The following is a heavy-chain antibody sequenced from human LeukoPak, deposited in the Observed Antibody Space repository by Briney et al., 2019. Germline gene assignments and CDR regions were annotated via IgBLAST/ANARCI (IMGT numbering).Heavy chain of an antibody. CDR3: ARDLNWYYDFWSGYYYFGEDAFDI. D-gene: IGHD3-3*01. CDR1: GGSFSGYY. J-gene: IGHJ3*02. V-gene: IGHV3-7*03. CDR2: IKQDGSEK. Sequence: PSETLSLTCAVYGGSFSGYYWSWIRQPPGKGLEWVANIKQDGSEKYYVDSVKGRFTISRDNAKNSLYLQMNSLRAEDTAVYYCARDLNWYYDFWSGYYYFGEDAFDIWGQGTMVTVSS.